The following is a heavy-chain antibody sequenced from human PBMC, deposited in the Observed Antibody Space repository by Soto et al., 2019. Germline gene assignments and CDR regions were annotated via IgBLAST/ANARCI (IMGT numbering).Heavy chain of an antibody. V-gene: IGHV3-21*02. CDR2: ISSTTNYI. CDR1: GFIFSDYA. J-gene: IGHJ4*02. CDR3: ARESEDLTSNFDY. Sequence: VQMLESGGGLVQPGGSLRLSCAASGFIFSDYAMSWVRQAPGKGLEWVSSISSTTNYIYYGDSMKGRFTISRDNAKNSLYLEMNSLRAEDTAVYYCARESEDLTSNFDYWGQGTLVTVSS.